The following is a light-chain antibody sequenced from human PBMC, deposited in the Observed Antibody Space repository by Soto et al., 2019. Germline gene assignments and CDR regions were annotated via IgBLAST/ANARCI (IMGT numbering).Light chain of an antibody. V-gene: IGKV3-20*01. CDR1: QSVSSSY. J-gene: IGKJ2*01. CDR3: QQYGSSLMYT. CDR2: GAS. Sequence: EIVLTQSPGTLSLSPGERATLSCRASQSVSSSYLAWYQQKPGQAPRLLIYGASSRATGIPDRFSGSGSGTDFTLTICRLEPEDFAVYYCQQYGSSLMYTFGQGTKLEIK.